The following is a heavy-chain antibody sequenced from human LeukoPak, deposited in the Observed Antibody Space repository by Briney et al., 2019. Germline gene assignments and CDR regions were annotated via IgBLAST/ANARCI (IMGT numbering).Heavy chain of an antibody. CDR1: GASISSSSYF. V-gene: IGHV4-39*07. CDR2: LYYSGSS. D-gene: IGHD3-10*01. CDR3: ARVLVYFGEHSFDP. J-gene: IGHJ5*02. Sequence: RASETLSLTCSVSGASISSSSYFWGWIRQPPGKGLEWIGSLYYSGSSYYNESLKSRVTLSMDTSKNQFSLRLTSVTAADTAVYYCARVLVYFGEHSFDPWGQGTLVTVSS.